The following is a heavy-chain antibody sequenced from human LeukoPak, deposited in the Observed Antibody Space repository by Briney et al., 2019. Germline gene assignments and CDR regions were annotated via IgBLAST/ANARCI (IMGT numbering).Heavy chain of an antibody. J-gene: IGHJ6*02. Sequence: GGSLRLSCAASGFTFSSYEMNWVRQAPGKGLEWVSYISSSGGTIYYADSVKGRFTISRDNAKNSLYLQMNSLRAEDTAVYYCAREGSSGSYYYGMDVWGQGTTVTVSS. CDR3: AREGSSGSYYYGMDV. CDR2: ISSSGGTI. D-gene: IGHD3-22*01. CDR1: GFTFSSYE. V-gene: IGHV3-48*03.